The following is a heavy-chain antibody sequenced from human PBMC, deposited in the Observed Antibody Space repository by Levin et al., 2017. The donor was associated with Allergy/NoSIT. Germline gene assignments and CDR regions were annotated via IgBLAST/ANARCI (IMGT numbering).Heavy chain of an antibody. CDR2: ISWNSGSI. Sequence: QAGGSLRLSCAASGFTFDDYAMHWVRQAPGKGLEWVSGISWNSGSIGYADSVKGRFTISRDNAKNSLYLQMNSLRTEDTAFYYCARDNLGLPDAFDIWGQGTMVIVSS. V-gene: IGHV3-9*01. D-gene: IGHD3-10*01. J-gene: IGHJ3*02. CDR1: GFTFDDYA. CDR3: ARDNLGLPDAFDI.